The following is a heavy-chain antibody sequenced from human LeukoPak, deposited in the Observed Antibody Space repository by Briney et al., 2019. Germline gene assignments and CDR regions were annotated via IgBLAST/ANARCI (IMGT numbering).Heavy chain of an antibody. V-gene: IGHV4-34*01. J-gene: IGHJ3*02. CDR1: GGSFSGYY. CDR3: ARVGYDSSGYYYAFHAFDI. CDR2: INHSGST. Sequence: SETLSLTYAVYGGSFSGYYWSWIRQPPEKGLEWIGEINHSGSTNYNPSLKSRVTISVDTSKNQFSLKLSSVTAADTAVYYCARVGYDSSGYYYAFHAFDIWGQGTMVTVSS. D-gene: IGHD3-22*01.